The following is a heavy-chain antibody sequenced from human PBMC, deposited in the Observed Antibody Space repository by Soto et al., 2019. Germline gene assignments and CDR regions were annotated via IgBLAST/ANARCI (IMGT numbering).Heavy chain of an antibody. CDR3: AKDAVYGDGLWLAAN. D-gene: IGHD2-21*02. V-gene: IGHV3-23*01. Sequence: GGSLRLSCAASGFTFSIYAMMWVRQSPGKGQEWVAGMTGSGGDIRYADSVKGRFTISKDNSENTLYLQMNSLRAEDTAMYYCAKDAVYGDGLWLAANWGQGTLVTVSS. J-gene: IGHJ4*02. CDR1: GFTFSIYA. CDR2: MTGSGGDI.